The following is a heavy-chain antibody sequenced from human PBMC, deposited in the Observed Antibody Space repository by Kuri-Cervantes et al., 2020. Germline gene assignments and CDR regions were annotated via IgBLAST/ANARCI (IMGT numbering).Heavy chain of an antibody. D-gene: IGHD6-13*01. J-gene: IGHJ4*02. Sequence: GESLKISCAASGFTFSSYAMHWVRQAPGKGLEWVSSISSSSSYIYYADSVKGRFTISRDNAKNSLYLQMNSLRAEDTAVYYCARGSSSWYGFDYWGQGTLVTVSS. CDR3: ARGSSSWYGFDY. CDR1: GFTFSSYA. V-gene: IGHV3-21*01. CDR2: ISSSSSYI.